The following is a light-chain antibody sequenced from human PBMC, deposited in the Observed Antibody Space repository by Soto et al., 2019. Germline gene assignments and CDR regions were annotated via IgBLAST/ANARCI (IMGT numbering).Light chain of an antibody. J-gene: IGKJ5*01. V-gene: IGKV3-11*01. CDR1: QSVDIY. Sequence: ETVLTQSPATLSLSPGERATLSCRASQSVDIYLAWYQQKPGQAPRLLIYDASNRATDIPARFSGSGSGTDFTLTISSLEPEDFAVYCRQQRKYWPPLTFGQGTRLEIK. CDR3: QQRKYWPPLT. CDR2: DAS.